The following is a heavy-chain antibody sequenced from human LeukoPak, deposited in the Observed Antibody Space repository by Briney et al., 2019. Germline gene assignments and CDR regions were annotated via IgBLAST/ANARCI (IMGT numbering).Heavy chain of an antibody. CDR1: GGSFSGYY. Sequence: SETLSLTCAVYGGSFSGYYWSWIRQPPGKGLEWIGSIYYSGSTYYNPSLKSRVTISVDTSKNQFSLKLSSVTAADTAVYYCARVGPKPFTVTYGMDVWGQGTTVTVSS. J-gene: IGHJ6*02. D-gene: IGHD4-17*01. CDR3: ARVGPKPFTVTYGMDV. CDR2: IYYSGST. V-gene: IGHV4-34*01.